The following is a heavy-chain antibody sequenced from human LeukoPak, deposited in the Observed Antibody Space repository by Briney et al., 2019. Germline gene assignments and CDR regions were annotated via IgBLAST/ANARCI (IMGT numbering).Heavy chain of an antibody. D-gene: IGHD6-19*01. Sequence: RGTLCLFCAASGITSSDYYMSWRRPAPGKGREWVSYISSSSSYTNYADSVKGRFTISRDNAKISLYLQMNSLRAEDTAVYYCAREYSSGWYSSFHFDYWGQGTLVTVSS. CDR2: ISSSSSYT. V-gene: IGHV3-11*06. CDR1: GITSSDYY. CDR3: AREYSSGWYSSFHFDY. J-gene: IGHJ4*02.